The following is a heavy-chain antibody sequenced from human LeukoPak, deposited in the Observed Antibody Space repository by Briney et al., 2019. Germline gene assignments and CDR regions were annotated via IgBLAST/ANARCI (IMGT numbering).Heavy chain of an antibody. Sequence: GGSLRLSCAASGFSFSTQRMHWVRQAPGKGLVWVSYINIDERITGYADSVKGRFTISRDNAKNTLYLQMNNLRAEDTAVYYCAKTSNWNDGGGYFDYWGQGTLVTVSS. J-gene: IGHJ4*02. D-gene: IGHD1-1*01. CDR3: AKTSNWNDGGGYFDY. CDR2: INIDERIT. CDR1: GFSFSTQR. V-gene: IGHV3-74*01.